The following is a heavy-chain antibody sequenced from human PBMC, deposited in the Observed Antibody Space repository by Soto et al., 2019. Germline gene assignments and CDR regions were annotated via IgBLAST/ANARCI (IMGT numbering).Heavy chain of an antibody. CDR1: GFTFSSYG. V-gene: IGHV3-33*01. CDR2: IWYDGSNK. J-gene: IGHJ4*02. CDR3: ARDTNGDYDGHYFDY. Sequence: QVQLVESGGGVVQPGRSLRLSCAASGFTFSSYGMHWVRQAPGKGLEWVAVIWYDGSNKYYADSVKGRFTISRDNSKNTLYLQMNSLRAEDTAVYYCARDTNGDYDGHYFDYWGQGTLVTVSS. D-gene: IGHD4-17*01.